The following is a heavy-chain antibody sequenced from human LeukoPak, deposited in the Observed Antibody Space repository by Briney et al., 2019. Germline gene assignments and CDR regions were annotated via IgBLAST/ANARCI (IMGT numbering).Heavy chain of an antibody. CDR1: GFTFSNYA. CDR3: TRDPILGAPDYFDY. J-gene: IGHJ4*02. D-gene: IGHD1-26*01. CDR2: IFYDGSIQ. V-gene: IGHV3-30*04. Sequence: GGSLRLSCAASGFTFSNYAMHWVRQAPGKGLEWVAVIFYDGSIQYYADSVKGRFTISRDNSKNTMYLQMNNLREEDTAVYYCTRDPILGAPDYFDYWGQGTLVTVSS.